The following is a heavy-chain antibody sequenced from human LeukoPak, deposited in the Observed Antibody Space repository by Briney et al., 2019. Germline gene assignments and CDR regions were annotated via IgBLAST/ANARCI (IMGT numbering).Heavy chain of an antibody. D-gene: IGHD4-17*01. V-gene: IGHV3-30*02. J-gene: IGHJ4*02. CDR2: IRYDGNNK. Sequence: GGSLRLSCVASGFTFNMYGMHWVRQAPGKGLEWVGIIRYDGNNKNNADSVKGRFTISRDNSKNTVYLQMNSLRPEDTAVYYCAKDRPIYGDYLGYYFDYWGQGTLVTVSS. CDR1: GFTFNMYG. CDR3: AKDRPIYGDYLGYYFDY.